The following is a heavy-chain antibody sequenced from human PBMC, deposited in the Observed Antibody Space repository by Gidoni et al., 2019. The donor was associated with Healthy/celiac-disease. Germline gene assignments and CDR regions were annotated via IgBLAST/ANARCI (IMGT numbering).Heavy chain of an antibody. CDR1: GFTFSSYG. Sequence: QVQLVESGGGVVQPGRSLRLSCAASGFTFSSYGMHGVRQAPGTGLEWVAVIWYDGSNKYYADSVKGRFTISRDNSKNTLYLQMNSLRAEDTAVYYCARGGSYWDWGQGTLVTVSS. J-gene: IGHJ4*02. CDR3: ARGGSYWD. D-gene: IGHD1-26*01. CDR2: IWYDGSNK. V-gene: IGHV3-33*01.